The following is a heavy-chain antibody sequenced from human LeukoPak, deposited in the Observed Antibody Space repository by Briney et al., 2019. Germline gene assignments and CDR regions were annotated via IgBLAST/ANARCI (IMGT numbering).Heavy chain of an antibody. CDR3: ARDQDDVVVPAAMHYFDY. J-gene: IGHJ4*02. Sequence: PGGSLRLSCAASGFTFSSYSMNWVRQAPGKGLEWVSSISSSSSYIYYADSVKGRFTISRDYAKNSLYLQMNSLRAEDTAVYYCARDQDDVVVPAAMHYFDYWGQGTLVTASS. D-gene: IGHD2-2*01. CDR2: ISSSSSYI. V-gene: IGHV3-21*01. CDR1: GFTFSSYS.